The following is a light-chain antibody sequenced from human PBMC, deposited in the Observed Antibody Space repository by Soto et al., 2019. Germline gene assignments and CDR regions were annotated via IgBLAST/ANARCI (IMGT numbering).Light chain of an antibody. V-gene: IGKV1-5*03. CDR3: QQYSGYSPYT. CDR2: RAA. CDR1: QSIGSS. J-gene: IGKJ2*01. Sequence: DIQMTQSPSTLSASVGDRVTITCRASQSIGSSLAWYQQKPGKAPKLLIYRAATVEDGVPSKFSGSGSGAEFSLPISGLQPDHYATYSCQQYSGYSPYTFGQGTKLEI.